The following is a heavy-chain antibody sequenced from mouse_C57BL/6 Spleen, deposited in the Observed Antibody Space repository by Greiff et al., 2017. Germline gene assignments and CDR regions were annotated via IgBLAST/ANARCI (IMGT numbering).Heavy chain of an antibody. D-gene: IGHD2-3*01. CDR3: ARDEDDGYYDFAY. Sequence: DVQLQESGPGLVKPSQSLSLTCSVTGYSITSGYYWNWIRQFPGNKLEWMGYISYDGSNNYNPSLKNRISITRDTSKNQFFLKLNSVTTEDTATYYCARDEDDGYYDFAYWGQGTLVTVSA. J-gene: IGHJ3*01. CDR2: ISYDGSN. CDR1: GYSITSGYY. V-gene: IGHV3-6*01.